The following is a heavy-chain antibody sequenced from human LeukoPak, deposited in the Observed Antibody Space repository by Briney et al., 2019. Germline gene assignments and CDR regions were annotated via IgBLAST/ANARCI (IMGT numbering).Heavy chain of an antibody. CDR2: ISCYNGDT. CDR1: GYTFNRHG. Sequence: ASVKVCCKASGYTFNRHGIAWVRQAPGQGLEWMGWISCYNGDTNYAQKVQGRVTMTTDTSTSTAYMELRSLTSDDTAVYYCARDPSNSGGWNPYFDYWGQGALVTVSS. V-gene: IGHV1-18*01. J-gene: IGHJ4*02. D-gene: IGHD6-19*01. CDR3: ARDPSNSGGWNPYFDY.